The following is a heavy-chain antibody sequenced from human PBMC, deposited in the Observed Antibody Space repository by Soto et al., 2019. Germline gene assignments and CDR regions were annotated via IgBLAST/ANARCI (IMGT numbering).Heavy chain of an antibody. CDR3: ATAYVYDFENSNYYRDAFDI. V-gene: IGHV5-51*01. CDR2: IYPGDSDT. D-gene: IGHD3-22*01. Sequence: PGESLKISCKGSGYSFTSYWIGWVRQMPGKGLEWMGIIYPGDSDTRYSPSFEAHVTISADKSTSTAFLQWSSLKASDTAMYYCATAYVYDFENSNYYRDAFDIWGQGTLVT. CDR1: GYSFTSYW. J-gene: IGHJ3*02.